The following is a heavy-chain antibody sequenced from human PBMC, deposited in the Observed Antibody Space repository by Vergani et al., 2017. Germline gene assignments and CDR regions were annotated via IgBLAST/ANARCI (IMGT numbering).Heavy chain of an antibody. CDR1: GGTFSSYA. D-gene: IGHD4-11*01. J-gene: IGHJ6*03. CDR2: IIPIFGTA. V-gene: IGHV1-69*01. Sequence: VQLVESGAEVKKPGSSVKVSCKASGGTFSSYAISWVRQAPGQGLEWMGGIIPIFGTANYAQKFQGRVTITADESTSTAYMELSSLRSEDTAVYYCASPGDYSNYVPYYYYYYYMDVWGKGTTVTVSS. CDR3: ASPGDYSNYVPYYYYYYYMDV.